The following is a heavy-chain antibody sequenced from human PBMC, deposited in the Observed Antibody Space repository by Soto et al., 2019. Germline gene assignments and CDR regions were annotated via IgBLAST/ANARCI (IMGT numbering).Heavy chain of an antibody. V-gene: IGHV3-48*03. CDR1: GFSFSSYE. Sequence: EVQLLEPGGDLVQPGGSLRLSCVASGFSFSSYEMNWVRQAPGKGLEWVSFISSSGTTIYYADSVKGRFTISRDNAKNSLYLQMNSLRAEDTAVYYCVYGYYFDYWGQGTLVTVSS. CDR3: VYGYYFDY. J-gene: IGHJ4*02. D-gene: IGHD3-10*01. CDR2: ISSSGTTI.